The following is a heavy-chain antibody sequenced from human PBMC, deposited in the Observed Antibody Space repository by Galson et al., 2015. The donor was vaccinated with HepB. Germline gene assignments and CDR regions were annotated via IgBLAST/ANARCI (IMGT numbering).Heavy chain of an antibody. Sequence: SVKVSCKVSGYTLTELSMHWVRQAPGKGLEWMGGFDPEDGETIYAQKFQGRVTMTEDTSTDTAYMELSSLRSEDTAVYYCATETYYDFWSGYYGLDYWGQGTLVTVSS. CDR3: ATETYYDFWSGYYGLDY. CDR2: FDPEDGET. CDR1: GYTLTELS. J-gene: IGHJ4*02. D-gene: IGHD3-3*01. V-gene: IGHV1-24*01.